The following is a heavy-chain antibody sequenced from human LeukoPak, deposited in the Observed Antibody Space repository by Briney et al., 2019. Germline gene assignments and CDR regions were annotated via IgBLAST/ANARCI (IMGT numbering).Heavy chain of an antibody. CDR3: ARDGGSGSYRFYYYYHMDV. J-gene: IGHJ6*03. CDR2: IKQGGTEK. CDR1: GFTFRNYW. Sequence: GGSLRLSCAASGFTFRNYWMSWVRQAPGKGLEWVANIKQGGTEKNYVDSVKGRFTVSRDNAKSSLYLQMNSLRAEDTAAYYCARDGGSGSYRFYYYYHMDVWGKGTTVTVSS. D-gene: IGHD3-10*01. V-gene: IGHV3-7*01.